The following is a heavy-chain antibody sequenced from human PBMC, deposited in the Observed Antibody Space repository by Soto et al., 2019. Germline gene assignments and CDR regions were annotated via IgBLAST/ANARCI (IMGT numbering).Heavy chain of an antibody. D-gene: IGHD3-10*01. CDR3: AKDRDSGGFDY. J-gene: IGHJ4*02. CDR1: GFTFDDYT. CDR2: ISWDGGST. Sequence: EVQLVESGGVVVQPGGSLRLSCAASGFTFDDYTMHWVRKAPGKGLEWVSLISWDGGSTYYADSVKGRFTISRDNSKNSLYLQMNSLRTEDTALYYCAKDRDSGGFDYWGQGTLVTVSS. V-gene: IGHV3-43*01.